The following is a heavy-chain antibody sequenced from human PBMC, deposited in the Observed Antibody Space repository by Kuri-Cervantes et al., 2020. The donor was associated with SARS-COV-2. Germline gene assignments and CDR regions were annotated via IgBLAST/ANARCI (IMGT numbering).Heavy chain of an antibody. J-gene: IGHJ4*02. CDR1: GGSISSHY. D-gene: IGHD2-21*01. CDR2: IYTSGST. Sequence: GSLRLSCTVSGGSISSHYWGWIRQPPGKGLEWIGYIYTSGSTNYNPSLKSRVTISVDTSKNQFSLKLSSVTAADTAVYYCARVRDVVVIAPYFDYWGQGTLVTVSS. V-gene: IGHV4-4*09. CDR3: ARVRDVVVIAPYFDY.